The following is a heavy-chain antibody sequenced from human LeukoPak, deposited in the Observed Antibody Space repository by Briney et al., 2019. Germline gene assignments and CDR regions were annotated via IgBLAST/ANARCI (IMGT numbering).Heavy chain of an antibody. CDR1: GFTVSSSN. J-gene: IGHJ4*02. D-gene: IGHD6-19*01. Sequence: GGSLRLSCAASGFTVSSSNMGRVRQAPGKGLEWVSVIYSGGAAYYPDSVKGRFIISRDLSKNTLFLQMNDLRAEDTAVYYCAKIAVAYFDYWGQGTLVTVSS. V-gene: IGHV3-66*01. CDR2: IYSGGAA. CDR3: AKIAVAYFDY.